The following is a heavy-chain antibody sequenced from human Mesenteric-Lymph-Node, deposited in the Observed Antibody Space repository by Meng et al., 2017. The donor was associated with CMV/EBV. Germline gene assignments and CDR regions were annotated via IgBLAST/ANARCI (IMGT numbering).Heavy chain of an antibody. V-gene: IGHV4-39*07. CDR2: IYYSGST. J-gene: IGHJ4*02. Sequence: QLQLQESGPGLVKPSATLSLTCTVSGCSISSSSYYWGWIRQPPGKGLEWIGSIYYSGSTYYNPSLKSRVTISVDTSKNQFSLKLSSVTAADTAVYYCARDGDYYESSGYNPFDYWGQGTLVTVSS. CDR3: ARDGDYYESSGYNPFDY. D-gene: IGHD3-22*01. CDR1: GCSISSSSYY.